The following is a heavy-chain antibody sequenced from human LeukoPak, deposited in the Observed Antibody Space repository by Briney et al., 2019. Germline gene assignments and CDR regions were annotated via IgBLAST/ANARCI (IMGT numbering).Heavy chain of an antibody. CDR1: GGSISSSGYY. CDR2: IYYSGTT. Sequence: SETLSLTCTVSGGSISSSGYYWGWIRQPPGKGLEWIGSIYYSGTTYYNPSLKSRVTISVDTSKNQFSLKVSSVTAADTAVYYCVGEEYGTGSYYKSSDWGQGTLVTVSS. D-gene: IGHD3-10*01. J-gene: IGHJ4*02. V-gene: IGHV4-39*01. CDR3: VGEEYGTGSYYKSSD.